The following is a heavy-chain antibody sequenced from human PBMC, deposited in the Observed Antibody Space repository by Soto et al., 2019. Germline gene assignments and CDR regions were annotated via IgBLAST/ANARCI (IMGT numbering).Heavy chain of an antibody. CDR1: GGTFSSYA. J-gene: IGHJ4*02. CDR3: ATSDSSGYYYPPTY. V-gene: IGHV1-69*13. CDR2: IIPIFGTA. Sequence: SVKVSCKASGGTFSSYAISWVRQAPGQGLEWMVGIIPIFGTANYAQKFQGRVTITADESTSTAYMELSSLRSEDTAVYYCATSDSSGYYYPPTYWGQGTLVTVSS. D-gene: IGHD3-22*01.